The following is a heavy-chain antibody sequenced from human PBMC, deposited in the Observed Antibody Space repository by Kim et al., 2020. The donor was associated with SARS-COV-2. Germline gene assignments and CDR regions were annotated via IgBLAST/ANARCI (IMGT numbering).Heavy chain of an antibody. CDR2: ITTNTGKP. V-gene: IGHV7-4-1*02. J-gene: IGHJ4*02. CDR3: APSNTRTFEY. Sequence: ASVKVSCKASGYTFTSCAMNWVRQAPGQGLEWMGWITTNTGKPTYAQGFTGRFVFSLDTSVNTAHLHITSLKAEDTAVYYCAPSNTRTFEYWGQGTLVTVSS. CDR1: GYTFTSCA.